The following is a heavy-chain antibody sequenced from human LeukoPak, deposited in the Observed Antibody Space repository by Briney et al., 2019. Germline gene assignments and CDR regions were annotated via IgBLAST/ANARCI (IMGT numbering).Heavy chain of an antibody. V-gene: IGHV3-23*01. CDR1: GFTFSSYG. J-gene: IGHJ4*02. D-gene: IGHD4-23*01. CDR3: ARRAGGYSHPYDY. Sequence: GGSLRLSCAASGFTFSSYGMSWVRQAPGKGLEWVSDISGSGVSTYYADSVKGRFTISRDNSKNTLYLQMNSLRAEDTAVYYCARRAGGYSHPYDYWGQGILVTVSS. CDR2: ISGSGVST.